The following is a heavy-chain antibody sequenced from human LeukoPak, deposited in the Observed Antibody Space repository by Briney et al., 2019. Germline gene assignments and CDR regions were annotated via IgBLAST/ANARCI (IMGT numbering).Heavy chain of an antibody. Sequence: ASVKVSCKASGYTFTGYYMHWVRQAPGQGLEWMGWINPNSGGTNYAQKFQGWVTMTRDTSISTAYMELSRLRSDDTAVYYCARGQSMVRGVIIMGNDYWGQGTLDTVSS. CDR2: INPNSGGT. CDR3: ARGQSMVRGVIIMGNDY. D-gene: IGHD3-10*01. CDR1: GYTFTGYY. V-gene: IGHV1-2*04. J-gene: IGHJ4*02.